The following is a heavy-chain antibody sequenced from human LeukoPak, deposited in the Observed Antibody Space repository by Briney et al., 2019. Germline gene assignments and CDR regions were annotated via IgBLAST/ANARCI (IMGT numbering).Heavy chain of an antibody. V-gene: IGHV3-30-3*01. CDR2: ISYDGSNK. D-gene: IGHD3-22*01. J-gene: IGHJ4*02. Sequence: GGSLRLSCAASGFTFSSYAMHWVRQAPGKGLEWVAVISYDGSNKYYADSVKGRFTISRDNSKNTLYLQMNSLRAEDTAVYYCARGGHYDSSGYYYGGVGYFDYWGQGTLVTVSS. CDR3: ARGGHYDSSGYYYGGVGYFDY. CDR1: GFTFSSYA.